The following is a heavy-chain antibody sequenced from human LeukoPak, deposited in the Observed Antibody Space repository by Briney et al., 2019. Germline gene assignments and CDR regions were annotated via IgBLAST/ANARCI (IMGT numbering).Heavy chain of an antibody. CDR3: ARAGTAVTTSLFEY. J-gene: IGHJ4*02. D-gene: IGHD4-17*01. V-gene: IGHV4-59*01. CDR2: IYFTGRT. Sequence: SETLSLTCSVPGGFINIFYWSWIRQSPGKGLEWIGHIYFTGRTDYNPSLKSRVTIALDTSKKQFSLKLISVTAADTAIYYCARAGTAVTTSLFEYWGQGTLVTVSS. CDR1: GGFINIFY.